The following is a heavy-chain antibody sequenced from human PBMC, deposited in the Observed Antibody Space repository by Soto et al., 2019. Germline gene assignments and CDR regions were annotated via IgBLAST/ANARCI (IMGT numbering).Heavy chain of an antibody. D-gene: IGHD2-15*01. V-gene: IGHV3-23*01. CDR2: VSIGGST. J-gene: IGHJ4*02. CDR3: AKRRGAGGHFDY. CDR1: GVTFSSYA. Sequence: PGGSMRLSCAASGVTFSSYAMGWVRQGPGKGLEWVAVVSIGGSTHYADSVRGRFTISRDNSKNTLSLQMNSLTAEDTAVYFCAKRRGAGGHFDYCGQGALVTVSS.